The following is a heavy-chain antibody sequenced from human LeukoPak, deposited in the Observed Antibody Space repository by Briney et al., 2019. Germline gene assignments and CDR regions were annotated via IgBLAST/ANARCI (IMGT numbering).Heavy chain of an antibody. CDR1: GGSFSGYY. D-gene: IGHD3-10*01. Sequence: SETLSLTCAVYGGSFSGYYWSWIRQPPGKGLEWIGEINHSGSTNYNPSLKSRVTISADTSKNQFSLKLSSVTAADTAVYYCASLASYGSGSYYNDDYWGQGTLVTVSS. CDR2: INHSGST. CDR3: ASLASYGSGSYYNDDY. J-gene: IGHJ4*02. V-gene: IGHV4-34*01.